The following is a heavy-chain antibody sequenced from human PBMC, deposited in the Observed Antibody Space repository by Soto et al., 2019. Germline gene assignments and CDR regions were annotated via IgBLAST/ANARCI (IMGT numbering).Heavy chain of an antibody. CDR2: IYWNDDE. CDR3: AHMSGGINWFDP. CDR1: GFSLSNIGVA. J-gene: IGHJ5*02. Sequence: QITLRESGPTLVKPTQTLTLTCTFSGFSLSNIGVAVGWIRQPPGKALEWLTIIYWNDDERYNPSLKNRLTITKDTSRNQVVLTMTNMDPVDTATYFCAHMSGGINWFDPWGLGTLVTVSP. V-gene: IGHV2-5*01. D-gene: IGHD6-19*01.